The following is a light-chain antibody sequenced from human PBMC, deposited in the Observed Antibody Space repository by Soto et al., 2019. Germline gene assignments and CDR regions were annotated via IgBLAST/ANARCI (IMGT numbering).Light chain of an antibody. V-gene: IGKV3-20*01. CDR1: QSVSSSY. Sequence: EIVLTQSPGTLSLSPGERATLSCRASQSVSSSYLAWYQQKHGQAPRLLLYGASSRATVIPDRFSGRGSGTDFTLTISRLATEYFALYYCQQYGSSPITFGQGTRLEIK. CDR2: GAS. CDR3: QQYGSSPIT. J-gene: IGKJ5*01.